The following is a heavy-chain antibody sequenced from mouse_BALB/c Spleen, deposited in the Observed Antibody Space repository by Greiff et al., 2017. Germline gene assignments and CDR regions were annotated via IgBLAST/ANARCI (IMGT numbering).Heavy chain of an antibody. CDR3: ARFYYGYVFAY. CDR1: GYTFTSYW. CDR2: INPSNGRT. V-gene: IGHV1S81*02. J-gene: IGHJ3*01. D-gene: IGHD1-2*01. Sequence: VQLQQSGAELVKPGASVKLSCKASGYTFTSYWMHWVKQRPGQGLEWIGEINPSNGRTNYNEKFKSKATLTVDKSSSTAYMQLSSLTSEDSAVYYCARFYYGYVFAYWGQGTLVTVSA.